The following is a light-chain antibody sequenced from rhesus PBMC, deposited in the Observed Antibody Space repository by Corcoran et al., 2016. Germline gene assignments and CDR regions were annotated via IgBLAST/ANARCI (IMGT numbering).Light chain of an antibody. CDR1: QGISSY. CDR2: DAS. Sequence: DIQLTQSPSSLSASVGDRATITCRASQGISSYIAWYQQKSGKAPKLLIYDASNLQSGDPSRFSGSGSGTEFTHTISSLRPKDFATYDFQQRTSYPFTFAPGTKLDIK. V-gene: IGKV1-38*01. J-gene: IGKJ3*01. CDR3: QQRTSYPFT.